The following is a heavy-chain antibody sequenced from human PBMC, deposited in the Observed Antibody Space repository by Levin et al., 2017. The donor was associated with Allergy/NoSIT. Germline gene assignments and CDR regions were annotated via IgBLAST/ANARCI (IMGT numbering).Heavy chain of an antibody. J-gene: IGHJ6*02. Sequence: PGGSLRLSCEASGFIFEDYAMHWVRQVPGKGLEWVAGISWSSHSLGYADSVKGRFTISRDNAKNTLYLQMYSLRFEDTALYYCTKDIIRGYSLGSKFDVYGLDVWGHGTAVTV. CDR2: ISWSSHSL. CDR1: GFIFEDYA. D-gene: IGHD5-18*01. CDR3: TKDIIRGYSLGSKFDVYGLDV. V-gene: IGHV3-9*01.